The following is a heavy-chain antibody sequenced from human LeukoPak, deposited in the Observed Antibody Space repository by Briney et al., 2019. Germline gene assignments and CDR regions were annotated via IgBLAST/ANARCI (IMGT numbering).Heavy chain of an antibody. V-gene: IGHV4-59*01. CDR2: IYYSGST. J-gene: IGHJ5*02. CDR3: ARGAPAGWFDP. Sequence: SETLSLTCTVSGGSISSYYWSWIRQPPGKGLEWIGYIYYSGSTNYNPSLKSRVTISVDTSKNQFSLKLSSATAADTAVYYCARGAPAGWFDPWGQGTLVTVSS. D-gene: IGHD1-26*01. CDR1: GGSISSYY.